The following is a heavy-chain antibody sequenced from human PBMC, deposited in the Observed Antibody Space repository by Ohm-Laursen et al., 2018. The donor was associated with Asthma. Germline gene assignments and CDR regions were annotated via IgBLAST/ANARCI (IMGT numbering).Heavy chain of an antibody. CDR3: ARLDWARSMFDS. CDR1: GGSISSYY. CDR2: IYYSGGA. V-gene: IGHV4-59*07. Sequence: SDTLSLTCTVSGGSISSYYWSWIRQPPGKGLEWIGYIYYSGGANYNPSLESRVTLSIDTSKNQVSLSLRSMTAADTALYFCARLDWARSMFDSWGQGTLVTVSS. J-gene: IGHJ4*02. D-gene: IGHD3-9*01.